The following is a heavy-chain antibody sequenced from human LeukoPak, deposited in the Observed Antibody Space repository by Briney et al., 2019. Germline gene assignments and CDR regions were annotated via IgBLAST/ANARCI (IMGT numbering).Heavy chain of an antibody. CDR2: IGPGGDI. Sequence: GGSLRLSCAASGFSFTAYSMNWVRQAPARGLEWISYIGPGGDIYYAASVTGRFTVSRDTAKNSLYLQMNGLRVEDTAVYYCARRFDSWGQGTLVTVSS. V-gene: IGHV3-48*01. J-gene: IGHJ4*02. CDR3: ARRFDS. CDR1: GFSFTAYS.